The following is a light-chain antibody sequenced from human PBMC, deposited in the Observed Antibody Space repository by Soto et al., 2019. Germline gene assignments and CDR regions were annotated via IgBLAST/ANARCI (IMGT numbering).Light chain of an antibody. CDR1: QNIDTY. CDR2: GAS. J-gene: IGKJ3*01. V-gene: IGKV1-39*01. CDR3: QQSYTTPR. Sequence: DLQMTQSPSSLSASVGDRVTITCRASQNIDTYLNWYQQKPGKAPRLLIYGASTLQSGVPSRFSGSGSGTGFTLTISSLQPEDVATYYCQQSYTTPRFGPGTRVD.